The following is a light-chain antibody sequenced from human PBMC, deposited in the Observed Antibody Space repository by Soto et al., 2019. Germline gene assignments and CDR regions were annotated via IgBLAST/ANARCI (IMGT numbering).Light chain of an antibody. J-gene: IGKJ1*01. CDR2: GAS. CDR1: QSVSSSY. V-gene: IGKV3-20*01. CDR3: QQYGSSSWT. Sequence: EIELTQSPCTLSLSPGDRVTLSCRASQSVSSSYLAWYQQKPGQAPRLLIYGASSRATGIPDRFSGSGSGTDFTLTISRLEPEDFAVYYCQQYGSSSWTFGQGTKVDIK.